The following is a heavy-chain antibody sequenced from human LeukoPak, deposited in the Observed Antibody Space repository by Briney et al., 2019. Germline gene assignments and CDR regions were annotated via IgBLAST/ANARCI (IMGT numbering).Heavy chain of an antibody. V-gene: IGHV3-23*01. Sequence: PGGSLRLSCAASGFTFSSYSMNWVRQAPGKGLEWVSSINGSGDKTYYADSVKGRFTISRDNSKNKLYLQMNSLRAEDTAVYYCAKPARTDYADYWGQGTLVTVSS. J-gene: IGHJ4*02. CDR3: AKPARTDYADY. D-gene: IGHD1-14*01. CDR1: GFTFSSYS. CDR2: INGSGDKT.